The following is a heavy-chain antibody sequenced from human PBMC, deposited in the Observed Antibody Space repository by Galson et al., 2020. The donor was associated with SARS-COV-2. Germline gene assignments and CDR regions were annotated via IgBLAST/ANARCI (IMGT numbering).Heavy chain of an antibody. V-gene: IGHV4-61*02. J-gene: IGHJ6*02. CDR2: SYTSGST. D-gene: IGHD3-10*01. Sequence: SDTLSLTCPVPGGPIRSGSYYGSWNRQAGGKGLEWMGRSYTSGSTNYKPSLKSRVTISVDTSKNQFSLKLSSVTAADTAVYYCARDAGSPDYYYYYGMDGWGQGTTVTVSS. CDR3: ARDAGSPDYYYYYGMDG. CDR1: GGPIRSGSYY.